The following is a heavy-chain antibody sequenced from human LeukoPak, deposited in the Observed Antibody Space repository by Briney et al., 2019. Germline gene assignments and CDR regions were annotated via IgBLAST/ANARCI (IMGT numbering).Heavy chain of an antibody. D-gene: IGHD5-24*01. CDR1: GGSISSYY. CDR2: IYYSGST. J-gene: IGHJ4*02. V-gene: IGHV4-59*01. Sequence: PSETLSLTCTVSGGSISSYYWSWIRQPPGKGLEWIGYIYYSGSTTYNPSLKSRVSISVDTSKNQFSLRLRSVTAADTAVYYCARDKAGYNDYWGQGTLVTVSS. CDR3: ARDKAGYNDY.